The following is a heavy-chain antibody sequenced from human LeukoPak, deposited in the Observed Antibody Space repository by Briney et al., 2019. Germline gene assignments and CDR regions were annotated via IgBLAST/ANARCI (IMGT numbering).Heavy chain of an antibody. J-gene: IGHJ3*02. CDR1: GGSISSGGYS. Sequence: SETLSLTCAVSGGSISSGGYSWSWIRQPPGKGLEWIGYIYHSGSTYYNPSLKSRVTISVDRSKNQFSLKLSSVTAADTAVYYCATSYYDYVGSQVAFDIWGQGTMVTVSS. V-gene: IGHV4-30-2*01. D-gene: IGHD3-16*01. CDR3: ATSYYDYVGSQVAFDI. CDR2: IYHSGST.